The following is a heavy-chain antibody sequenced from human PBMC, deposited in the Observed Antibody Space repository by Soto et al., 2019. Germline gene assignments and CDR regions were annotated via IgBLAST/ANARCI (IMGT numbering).Heavy chain of an antibody. Sequence: ASVKVSCKASGYTFTSHYIHWVRQAPGQGLEWMAIINPYGGRTNYAQKFRGRVTLTMETSTSTVYMEVSSLRSEDTAVYYCARDLAAAGRWGQGTLVAVCS. CDR2: INPYGGRT. J-gene: IGHJ4*02. D-gene: IGHD6-13*01. CDR3: ARDLAAAGR. CDR1: GYTFTSHY. V-gene: IGHV1-46*01.